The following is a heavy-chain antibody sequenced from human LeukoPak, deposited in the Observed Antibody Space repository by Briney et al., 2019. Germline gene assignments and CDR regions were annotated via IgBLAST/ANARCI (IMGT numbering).Heavy chain of an antibody. CDR3: ARGAYYSPY. J-gene: IGHJ4*02. D-gene: IGHD3-10*01. V-gene: IGHV4-59*01. CDR1: GGSISSYY. CDR2: IYYSGST. Sequence: SETLSLTCTVSGGSISSYYWSWIRQPPGKGLEWIGYIYYSGSTNYNPPLKSRVTISVDTSKNQFPLKLSFVTAADTAVYYCARGAYYSPYWGQGTLVTVSS.